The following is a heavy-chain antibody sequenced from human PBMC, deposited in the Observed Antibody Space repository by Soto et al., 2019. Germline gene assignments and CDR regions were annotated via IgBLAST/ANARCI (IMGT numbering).Heavy chain of an antibody. D-gene: IGHD1-20*01. V-gene: IGHV1-69*06. J-gene: IGHJ6*02. CDR3: AIWSNWNPLYYSGMDV. CDR2: IIPLHNTS. Sequence: QVQLLQPGAEVKKPGSSVKVSCKVSGGAFTTYSLNWVRHAPGQGLEWLGGIIPLHNTSNYSLKLLGRGSVTADISSNTVYMHLSGLTSDDTATYYCAIWSNWNPLYYSGMDVWGQGTTVTVSS. CDR1: GGAFTTYS.